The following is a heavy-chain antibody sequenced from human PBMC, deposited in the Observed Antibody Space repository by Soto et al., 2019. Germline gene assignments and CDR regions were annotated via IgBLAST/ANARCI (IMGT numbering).Heavy chain of an antibody. J-gene: IGHJ4*02. CDR3: ARASAYYDFWSGYSPFDY. CDR1: GDTISTGGYT. CDR2: TYHSGNP. V-gene: IGHV4-30-2*01. Sequence: SETLSLTCDVSGDTISTGGYTWAWIRQPPGKALEWIGHTYHSGNPYYNPSLKSRVIISVDRSKNQFSLKLSSVTAADTAVYYCARASAYYDFWSGYSPFDYWGQGTLVTVSS. D-gene: IGHD3-3*01.